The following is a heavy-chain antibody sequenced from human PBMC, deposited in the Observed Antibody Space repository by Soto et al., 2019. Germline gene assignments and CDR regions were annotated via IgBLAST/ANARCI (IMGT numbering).Heavy chain of an antibody. V-gene: IGHV4-34*01. Sequence: PLGTLSLTCAVYGRSFSGYYWSWIRQPPGKGLEWIGEINHSGSTNYNPSLKSRVTISVDTSKNQFSLNLSSVTAADTAVYYCARRLDVWGQGTTVTVSS. CDR1: GRSFSGYY. J-gene: IGHJ6*02. CDR3: ARRLDV. CDR2: INHSGST.